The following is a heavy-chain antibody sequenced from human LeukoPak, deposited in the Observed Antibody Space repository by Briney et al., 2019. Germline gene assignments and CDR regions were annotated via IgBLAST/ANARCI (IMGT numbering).Heavy chain of an antibody. CDR3: ATRYTTMALIDY. J-gene: IGHJ4*02. CDR2: INHSGST. Sequence: SQTLSLTCAVSGGSISSGGYSWSWIRQPPGKGLEWIGEINHSGSTNYNPSLKSRVTISVDTSKNQFSLKLSSVTAADTAVYYCATRYTTMALIDYWGQGTLVTVSS. V-gene: IGHV4-30-2*01. CDR1: GGSISSGGYS. D-gene: IGHD3-10*01.